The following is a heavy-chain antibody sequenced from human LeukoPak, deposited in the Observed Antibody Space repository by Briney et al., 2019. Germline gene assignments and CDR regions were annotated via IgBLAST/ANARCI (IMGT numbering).Heavy chain of an antibody. J-gene: IGHJ4*02. CDR2: ISAYNGNT. CDR3: ARANRLSLAVAGAY. Sequence: ASVKVSCKASGYTSTSYGISWVRQAPGQGLEWMGWISAYNGNTNYAQKLQGRVTMTTDTSTSTAYMELRSLRSDDTAVYYCARANRLSLAVAGAYWGQGTLVTVSS. CDR1: GYTSTSYG. V-gene: IGHV1-18*01. D-gene: IGHD6-19*01.